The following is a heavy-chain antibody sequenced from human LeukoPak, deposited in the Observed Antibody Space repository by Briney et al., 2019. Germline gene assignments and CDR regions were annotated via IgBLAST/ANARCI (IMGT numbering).Heavy chain of an antibody. CDR3: VRDHATGGSGWYYDS. CDR2: ISYDGSSI. D-gene: IGHD6-19*01. J-gene: IGHJ5*01. Sequence: GGSLRLTCAASGFTFSNYAMHWVRQAQGTGLEWVALISYDGSSIRYADSVRGRFTISRDNSKNTLYLEVSSLRADDTAVYSCVRDHATGGSGWYYDSWGQGTLLTVSS. CDR1: GFTFSNYA. V-gene: IGHV3-30*04.